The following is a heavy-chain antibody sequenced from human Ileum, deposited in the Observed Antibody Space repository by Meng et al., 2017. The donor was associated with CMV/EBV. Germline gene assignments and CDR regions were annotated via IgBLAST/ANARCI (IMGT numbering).Heavy chain of an antibody. Sequence: SGFTFSSYSMNWVRQAPGKGLEWVSSISSSSSYIYYADSVKGRFTISRDNAKNSLYLQMNSLRAEDTAVYYCARELSSVVPAVISVWGQGTMVTVSS. D-gene: IGHD2-2*01. CDR1: GFTFSSYS. CDR2: ISSSSSYI. V-gene: IGHV3-21*01. CDR3: ARELSSVVPAVISV. J-gene: IGHJ6*02.